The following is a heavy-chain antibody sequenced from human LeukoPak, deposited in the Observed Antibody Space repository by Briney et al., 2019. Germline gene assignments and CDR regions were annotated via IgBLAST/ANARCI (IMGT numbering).Heavy chain of an antibody. CDR2: ISSSGGST. J-gene: IGHJ4*02. CDR1: GFTFSSYA. D-gene: IGHD3-22*01. V-gene: IGHV3-23*01. Sequence: PGGSLRLSCAASGFTFSSYAMHWVRQAPGKGLEWVSAISSSGGSTYYADSVKGRFTISRDNSKNTLYLQMNSLRAEDTAVYYCVRYYDGSPIYWGQGTLVTVSS. CDR3: VRYYDGSPIY.